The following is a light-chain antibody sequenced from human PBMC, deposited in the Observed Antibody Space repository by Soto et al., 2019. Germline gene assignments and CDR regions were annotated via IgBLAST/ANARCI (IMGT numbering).Light chain of an antibody. CDR3: QHYNNWPPSWT. CDR2: GAS. Sequence: EIVMTQSPATLSVSPGERATLSCRASQSVRNNLAWSQQKLHRAPRLLIYGASTRATGIPGRYGGSGSGIEFTLTISSLQSEDFALYYCQHYNNWPPSWTVGQGTKVDSK. V-gene: IGKV3-15*01. CDR1: QSVRNN. J-gene: IGKJ1*01.